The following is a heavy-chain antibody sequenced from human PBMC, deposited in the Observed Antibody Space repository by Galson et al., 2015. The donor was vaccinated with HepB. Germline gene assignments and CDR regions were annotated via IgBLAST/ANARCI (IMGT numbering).Heavy chain of an antibody. CDR1: GFTFSDYY. D-gene: IGHD3-10*01. V-gene: IGHV3-11*05. CDR2: ITSSSSYT. Sequence: SLRLSCAASGFTFSDYYMSWIRLAPGKGLEWVSYITSSSSYTNYADSVKGRFTISGDNAKNSLYLQMNSLRAEDTAVYYCARERPTMDGLDVWGQGTTVTVSS. J-gene: IGHJ6*02. CDR3: ARERPTMDGLDV.